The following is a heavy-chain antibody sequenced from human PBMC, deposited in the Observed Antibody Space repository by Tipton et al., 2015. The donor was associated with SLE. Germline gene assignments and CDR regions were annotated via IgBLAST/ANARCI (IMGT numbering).Heavy chain of an antibody. D-gene: IGHD6-13*01. CDR2: MNPISGNT. Sequence: QSGAEVKKPGSSVKVSCKASGYTFTSYDINWVRQATGQGLEWMGWMNPISGNTGYAQKFQGRVTMTRNTSISTAYMELSSLRSEDTAVYYCARGSSSIAAAGTILFDYWGHGILVTVSS. J-gene: IGHJ4*01. V-gene: IGHV1-8*01. CDR3: ARGSSSIAAAGTILFDY. CDR1: GYTFTSYD.